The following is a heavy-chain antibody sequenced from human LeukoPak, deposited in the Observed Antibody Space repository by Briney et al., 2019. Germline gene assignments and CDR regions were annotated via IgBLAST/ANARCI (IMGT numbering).Heavy chain of an antibody. D-gene: IGHD3-22*01. V-gene: IGHV5-51*03. J-gene: IGHJ4*02. CDR2: IYPGDSDT. CDR3: ARSSGYPYYFDY. Sequence: GESLKISCKVSGYSFTSYWMGWVRQIPGKGLEWMGNIYPGDSDTRYSPSFQGQVTISADKSISTAYLQWSRLKASDPAMYYCARSSGYPYYFDYWGQGTLVTVSS. CDR1: GYSFTSYW.